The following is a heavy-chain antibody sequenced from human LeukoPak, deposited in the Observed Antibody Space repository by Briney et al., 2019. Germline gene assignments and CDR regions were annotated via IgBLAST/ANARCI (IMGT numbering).Heavy chain of an antibody. Sequence: SQTLSLTCTVSGGSISSGSYYWSWIRQPAGKGLEWIGRIYTSGSTNYNPSLKSRVTISVDTSKNQFSLKLSSVTAADTAVYYCARDGQWLAAPPYYYNYMDVWGKGTTVTVSS. CDR3: ARDGQWLAAPPYYYNYMDV. CDR1: GGSISSGSYY. V-gene: IGHV4-61*02. CDR2: IYTSGST. J-gene: IGHJ6*03. D-gene: IGHD6-19*01.